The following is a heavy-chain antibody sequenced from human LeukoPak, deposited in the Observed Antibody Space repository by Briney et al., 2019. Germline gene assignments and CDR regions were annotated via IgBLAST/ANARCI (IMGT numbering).Heavy chain of an antibody. Sequence: MGIIYPGDSDTRYSPSFQGQVTISADKSISTAYLQWSSLKASDTAMYYCASGPAASWFDPWGQGTLVTVSS. CDR2: IYPGDSDT. D-gene: IGHD2-2*01. V-gene: IGHV5-51*01. J-gene: IGHJ5*02. CDR3: ASGPAASWFDP.